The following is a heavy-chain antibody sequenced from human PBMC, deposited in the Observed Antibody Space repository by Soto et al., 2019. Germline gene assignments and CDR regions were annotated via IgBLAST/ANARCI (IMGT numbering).Heavy chain of an antibody. D-gene: IGHD5-12*01. CDR2: IHYSGST. V-gene: IGHV4-59*01. CDR3: ARRPGATTLDY. Sequence: SETLSLTCAVSGGSIIPYCWNWIRQPPGKGLEWIGYIHYSGSTNYNPSLKSRVSMSVDTSKNQFSLKLSSVTAADTAVYFCARRPGATTLDYWGQGTPVTVSS. CDR1: GGSIIPYC. J-gene: IGHJ4*02.